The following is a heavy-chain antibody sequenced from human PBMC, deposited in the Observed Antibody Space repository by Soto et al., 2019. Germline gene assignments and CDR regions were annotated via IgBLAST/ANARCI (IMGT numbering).Heavy chain of an antibody. CDR3: AKDRFVGYYDILTGYYNYFDY. V-gene: IGHV3-23*01. CDR2: ISGSGGST. Sequence: GGSLRLSCAASGFTFSSYAMSWVRQAPGKGLEWVSAISGSGGSTYYADSVKGRFTISRDNSKNTLYLQMNSLRAEDTAVYYCAKDRFVGYYDILTGYYNYFDYWGQGTLVTVSS. J-gene: IGHJ4*02. D-gene: IGHD3-9*01. CDR1: GFTFSSYA.